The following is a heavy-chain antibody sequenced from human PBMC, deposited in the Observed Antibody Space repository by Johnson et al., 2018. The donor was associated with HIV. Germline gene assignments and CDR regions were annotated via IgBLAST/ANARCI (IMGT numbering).Heavy chain of an antibody. CDR2: ISGSGGST. D-gene: IGHD3-10*01. Sequence: VQLVESGGGLVQPGGSLRLSCAASGFTFSSYAMSWVRQAPGKGLEWVSAISGSGGSTYYADSVTGRFTISRDNAKNSLYLQMNSLRAEDTAVCYCARVLRITQAFDIWGQGTMVTVSS. V-gene: IGHV3-23*04. CDR1: GFTFSSYA. J-gene: IGHJ3*02. CDR3: ARVLRITQAFDI.